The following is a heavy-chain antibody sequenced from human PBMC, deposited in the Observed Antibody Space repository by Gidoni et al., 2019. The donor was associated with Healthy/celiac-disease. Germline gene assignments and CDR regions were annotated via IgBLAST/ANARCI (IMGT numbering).Heavy chain of an antibody. CDR1: GYSISSGYY. Sequence: QVQLQESGPGLVKPSETLSLTCTVSGYSISSGYYWGWIRQPPGKGLEWIGSIYHSGSTYYNPSLKSRVTISVDTSKNQFSLKLSSVTAADTAVYYCARDGPDTAMVYYYYGMDVWGQGTTVTVSS. D-gene: IGHD5-18*01. CDR3: ARDGPDTAMVYYYYGMDV. V-gene: IGHV4-38-2*02. J-gene: IGHJ6*02. CDR2: IYHSGST.